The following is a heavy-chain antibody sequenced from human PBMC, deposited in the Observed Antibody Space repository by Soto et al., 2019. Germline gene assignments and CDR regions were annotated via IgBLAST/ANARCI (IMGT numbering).Heavy chain of an antibody. CDR1: GFTFSSYG. Sequence: QVQLVESGGGVVQPGRSLRLSCAASGFTFSSYGMHWVRQAPGKGLEWVAVISYDGSNKYYADSVKGRFTISRDNSKNTLFLQMNSLGAEGTAVYYCAKEGGGVLGYYYGMDVWGQGTTVTVSS. CDR3: AKEGGGVLGYYYGMDV. J-gene: IGHJ6*02. D-gene: IGHD3-16*01. CDR2: ISYDGSNK. V-gene: IGHV3-30*18.